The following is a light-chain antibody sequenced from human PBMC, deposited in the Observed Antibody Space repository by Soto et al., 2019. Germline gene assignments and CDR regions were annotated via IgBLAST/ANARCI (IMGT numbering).Light chain of an antibody. V-gene: IGKV1-5*03. J-gene: IGKJ1*01. Sequence: DIQMTQAPSTLSASVGHRVTITCRASQSINSWLAWYQQKPGKAPKLLIYKASSLESGVPSRFSGSGSGTEFTLTISSLQPDDFATYYCQQYNSLWTFGQGTKVDIK. CDR1: QSINSW. CDR3: QQYNSLWT. CDR2: KAS.